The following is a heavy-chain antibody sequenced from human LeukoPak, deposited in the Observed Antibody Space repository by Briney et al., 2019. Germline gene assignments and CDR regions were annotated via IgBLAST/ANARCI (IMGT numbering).Heavy chain of an antibody. D-gene: IGHD1-26*01. J-gene: IGHJ3*02. CDR1: GGSISSSNW. CDR3: ARDRTDIVGATAFDI. Sequence: SGTLSLTCAVSGGSISSSNWWSWVRQPPGKGLEWIGEIYHSGSTNYNPSLKSRVTISVDKSKNQFSLKLSSVTAADTAVYYCARDRTDIVGATAFDIWGQGTMVTVSS. CDR2: IYHSGST. V-gene: IGHV4-4*02.